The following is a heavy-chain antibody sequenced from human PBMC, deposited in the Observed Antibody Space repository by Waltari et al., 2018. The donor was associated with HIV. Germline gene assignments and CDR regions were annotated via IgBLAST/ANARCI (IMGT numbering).Heavy chain of an antibody. CDR2: VRDVDST. D-gene: IGHD5-12*01. J-gene: IGHJ4*02. CDR3: AKDDRATRGLDN. Sequence: LESGGGLVQPGGSLRLSCAASGFRFSNYAMSWVRQAPGEGLEWVAVVRDVDSTYYVDSVKGRFIISRDDSKDTLYLQMNSLRVEDTAVYYCAKDDRATRGLDNWGQGTLVTVSS. CDR1: GFRFSNYA. V-gene: IGHV3-23*01.